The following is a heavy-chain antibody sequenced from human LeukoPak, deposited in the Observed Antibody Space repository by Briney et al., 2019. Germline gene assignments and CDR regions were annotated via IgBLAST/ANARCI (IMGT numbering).Heavy chain of an antibody. D-gene: IGHD1-26*01. V-gene: IGHV3-30*02. CDR3: AKDSGGELLLALDY. J-gene: IGHJ4*02. CDR2: IWYGGSNK. Sequence: TGGSLRLSCAASGFTFSSYGMHWVRQAPGKGLEWVAVIWYGGSNKYYADSVKGRFTISRDNSKNTLYLQMNSLRAEDTAVYYCAKDSGGELLLALDYWGQGTLVTVSS. CDR1: GFTFSSYG.